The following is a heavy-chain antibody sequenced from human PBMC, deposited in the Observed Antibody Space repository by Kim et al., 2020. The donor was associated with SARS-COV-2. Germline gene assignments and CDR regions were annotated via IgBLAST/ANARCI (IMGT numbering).Heavy chain of an antibody. V-gene: IGHV1-46*03. CDR3: ARDLTATGGNYYYYYGLHV. J-gene: IGHJ6*02. D-gene: IGHD2-15*01. CDR2: INPSGGST. Sequence: ASVKVSCKASGYTFTSYYMHWVRQAPGQGLEWMGIINPSGGSTSHAQKFQGRVTMTRDTSTSPVFMELCNLRSEDTAVYYCARDLTATGGNYYYYYGLHVWRQGTTVTVSS. CDR1: GYTFTSYY.